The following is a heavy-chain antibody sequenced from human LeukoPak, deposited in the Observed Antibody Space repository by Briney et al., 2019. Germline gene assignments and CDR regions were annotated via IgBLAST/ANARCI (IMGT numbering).Heavy chain of an antibody. CDR3: ARDLDYDRAHGAFDI. CDR2: ISGSGGST. Sequence: PGGSLRLSCAASGFTFSTYGMHWVRQAPGKGLEWVSAISGSGGSTYYADSVKGRFTISRDNSKNTLYLQMNSLRAEDTAVYYCARDLDYDRAHGAFDIWGQGTMVTVSS. V-gene: IGHV3-23*01. CDR1: GFTFSTYG. D-gene: IGHD3-22*01. J-gene: IGHJ3*02.